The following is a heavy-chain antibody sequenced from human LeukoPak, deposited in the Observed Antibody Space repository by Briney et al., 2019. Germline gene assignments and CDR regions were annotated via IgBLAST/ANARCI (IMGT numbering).Heavy chain of an antibody. D-gene: IGHD3-10*01. J-gene: IGHJ6*02. Sequence: SGPALVKPTQTLTLTCTFSGFSLSTSGMCVSWIRQPPGKALEWLALIDWDDDKYYSTSLKTRLTISKDTSKNQVVLTMTNMDPVDTATYYCARTSAVGSGSYYYYGMDVWGQGTTVTVSS. V-gene: IGHV2-70*01. CDR2: IDWDDDK. CDR3: ARTSAVGSGSYYYYGMDV. CDR1: GFSLSTSGMC.